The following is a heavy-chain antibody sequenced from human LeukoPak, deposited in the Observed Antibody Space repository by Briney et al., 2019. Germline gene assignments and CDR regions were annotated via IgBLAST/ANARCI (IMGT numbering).Heavy chain of an antibody. V-gene: IGHV3-7*01. D-gene: IGHD1-26*01. CDR3: ARVIGGAIDH. J-gene: IGHJ4*02. CDR2: IAPDGSTQ. CDR1: GFTFSLYS. Sequence: GGSLRLSCAASGFTFSLYSMTWVRQAPGKGLEWGANIAPDGSTQNYVDSLEGRFTISRDNPKNSLYLQMHSLRAEDAAVYYCARVIGGAIDHWGQGTLVTVSS.